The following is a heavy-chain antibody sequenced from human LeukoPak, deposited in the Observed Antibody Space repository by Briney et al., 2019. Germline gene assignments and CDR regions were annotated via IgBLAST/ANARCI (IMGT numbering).Heavy chain of an antibody. CDR2: IFYSGST. CDR3: ARRSRDSSAWLDAFDI. V-gene: IGHV4-59*08. Sequence: KASETLSLTCTVSGGSISSYYWSWIRQPPGKGLEWIAHIFYSGSTNYNPSLKSRVTISVDTSNQFSLKLSSLTAADTAVYYCARRSRDSSAWLDAFDIWGQGTMVTVSS. J-gene: IGHJ3*02. D-gene: IGHD6-19*01. CDR1: GGSISSYY.